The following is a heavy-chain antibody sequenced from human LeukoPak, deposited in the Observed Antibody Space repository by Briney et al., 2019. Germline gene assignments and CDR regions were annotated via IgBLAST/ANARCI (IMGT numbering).Heavy chain of an antibody. CDR2: LYSGGGA. Sequence: GGSLRLSCAASGFSVNTNYMTWVRQAPGKGLEWVSVLYSGGGAYYADSVKDRFTISRDYSQNTLLLQMKSLRAEDTALYYCARGKTSDDIIEDAFDIWGQGTMVAVSS. CDR3: ARGKTSDDIIEDAFDI. V-gene: IGHV3-66*01. CDR1: GFSVNTNY. J-gene: IGHJ3*02. D-gene: IGHD3-9*01.